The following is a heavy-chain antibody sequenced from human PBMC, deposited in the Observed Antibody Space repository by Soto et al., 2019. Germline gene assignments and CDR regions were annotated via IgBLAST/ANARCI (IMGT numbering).Heavy chain of an antibody. CDR2: VKTKAEGATT. Sequence: EVQLVESGGGLVKPGESLRLSCVASGFPFTTVWMNWVRQAPGKGPEWLGRVKTKAEGATTDYAAPAKGRFTILRDDSINTVYLQMTSLRIEDTALYYCTSRIRTTNDNWGLGTLVTVSS. D-gene: IGHD1-1*01. CDR3: TSRIRTTNDN. CDR1: GFPFTTVW. J-gene: IGHJ4*02. V-gene: IGHV3-15*07.